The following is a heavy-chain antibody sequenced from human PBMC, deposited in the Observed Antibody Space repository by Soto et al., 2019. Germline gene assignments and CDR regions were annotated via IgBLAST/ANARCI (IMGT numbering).Heavy chain of an antibody. CDR1: GGSISSYY. J-gene: IGHJ5*02. CDR2: IYYSGST. V-gene: IGHV4-59*01. CDR3: AREDQYLNWFDP. Sequence: PSETLSLTCTVSGGSISSYYWSWIRQPPGKGLEWIGYIYYSGSTNYNPSLKSRVTISVDTSKNQFSLKLSSVTAADTAVYYCAREDQYLNWFDPWGQGTLVTVSS.